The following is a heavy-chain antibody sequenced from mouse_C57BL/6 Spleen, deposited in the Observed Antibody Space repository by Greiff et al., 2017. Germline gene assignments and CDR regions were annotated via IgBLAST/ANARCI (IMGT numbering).Heavy chain of an antibody. V-gene: IGHV1-15*01. D-gene: IGHD2-5*01. Sequence: QVQLKQSGAELVRPGASVTLSCKASGYTFTDYEMHWVKQTPVHGLEWIGAIDPETGGTAYNQKFKGKAILTADKSSSTAYMELRSLTSEDSAVYDCTRRYSNYSAWFAYWGQGTLVTVSA. CDR2: IDPETGGT. CDR1: GYTFTDYE. CDR3: TRRYSNYSAWFAY. J-gene: IGHJ3*01.